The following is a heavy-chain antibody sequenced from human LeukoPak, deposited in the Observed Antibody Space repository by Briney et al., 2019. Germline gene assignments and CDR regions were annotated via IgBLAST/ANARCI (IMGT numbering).Heavy chain of an antibody. Sequence: GGSLRLSCSASGFTFSSYAMHWVRQAPGKGLEYVSAISSNGGSTYYADSVKGRFTISRDNSKNTLYLQMSSLRAEDTAVYYCAKDNAYYYDSSGYYYRRYFDYWGQGTLVTVSS. D-gene: IGHD3-22*01. CDR2: ISSNGGST. V-gene: IGHV3-64D*06. J-gene: IGHJ4*02. CDR1: GFTFSSYA. CDR3: AKDNAYYYDSSGYYYRRYFDY.